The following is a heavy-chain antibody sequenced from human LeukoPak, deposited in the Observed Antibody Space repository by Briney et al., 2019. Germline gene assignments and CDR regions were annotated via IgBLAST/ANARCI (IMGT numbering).Heavy chain of an antibody. CDR3: ARVEGPIAAPYYYYGMDV. D-gene: IGHD6-6*01. J-gene: IGHJ6*02. CDR1: GGSFSSYY. CDR2: IYYSGST. V-gene: IGHV4-59*01. Sequence: SETLSLTCAVYGGSFSSYYWSWIRQPPGKGLEWIGYIYYSGSTNYNPSLKSRVTISVDTSKNQFSLKLSSVTAADTAVYYCARVEGPIAAPYYYYGMDVWGQGTTVTVSS.